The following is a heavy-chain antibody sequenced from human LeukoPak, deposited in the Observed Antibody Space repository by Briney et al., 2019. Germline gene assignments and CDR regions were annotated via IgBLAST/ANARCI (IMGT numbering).Heavy chain of an antibody. CDR1: GFTFSSYS. CDR2: ISSSISTI. D-gene: IGHD3-10*01. V-gene: IGHV3-48*01. Sequence: GGSLRLSCAASGFTFSSYSMNWVGQAPGKGLEWVSYISSSISTIYYADSVKGRFTISRDNAKNSLYLQMNSLRAEDTAVYYCARDEITMVRGVPYYYYGMDVWGQGTTVTVSS. J-gene: IGHJ6*02. CDR3: ARDEITMVRGVPYYYYGMDV.